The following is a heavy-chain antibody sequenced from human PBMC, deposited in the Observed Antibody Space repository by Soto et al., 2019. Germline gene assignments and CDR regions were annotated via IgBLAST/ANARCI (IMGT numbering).Heavy chain of an antibody. Sequence: EVQLLESGGGLVQPGGSLRLSCAASGFTFSSYAMSWVRQAPGKGLEWVSAISGSGGSTYYADSVKGRFTISRDTAKNTRDLQMNSLRAEDTAVYYCAGGEVPVGMDVWGQGTTVPVSS. D-gene: IGHD3-16*01. J-gene: IGHJ6*02. V-gene: IGHV3-23*01. CDR3: AGGEVPVGMDV. CDR2: ISGSGGST. CDR1: GFTFSSYA.